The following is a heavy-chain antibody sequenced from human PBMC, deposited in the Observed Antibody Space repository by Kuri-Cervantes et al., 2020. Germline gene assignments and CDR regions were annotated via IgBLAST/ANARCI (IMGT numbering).Heavy chain of an antibody. Sequence: ASVKVSCKASGYTFTSYYMHWVRQAPGQGLERVGIIDPNGGSTTYAQKFQGRVTLTTDTSTTTVFMELNSLRSEDTAVYFCATRYCTSGSCYFDYWGQGTLVTVSS. V-gene: IGHV1-46*01. CDR3: ATRYCTSGSCYFDY. CDR1: GYTFTSYY. D-gene: IGHD2-15*01. CDR2: IDPNGGST. J-gene: IGHJ4*02.